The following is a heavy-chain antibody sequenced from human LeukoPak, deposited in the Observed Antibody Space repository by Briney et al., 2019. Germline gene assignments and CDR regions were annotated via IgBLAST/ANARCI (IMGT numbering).Heavy chain of an antibody. CDR1: DYTFTNYG. CDR2: ISTHDGHT. CDR3: ARAPPGMIMGPGDY. J-gene: IGHJ4*02. V-gene: IGHV1-18*01. D-gene: IGHD3-22*01. Sequence: ASVKVSCTASDYTFTNYGITWVRQAPGQGLEWMGWISTHDGHTICAQDLQGRVTMTIDTSTTTAYMELRSLKSDDTAVYYCARAPPGMIMGPGDYWGQGALVIVSS.